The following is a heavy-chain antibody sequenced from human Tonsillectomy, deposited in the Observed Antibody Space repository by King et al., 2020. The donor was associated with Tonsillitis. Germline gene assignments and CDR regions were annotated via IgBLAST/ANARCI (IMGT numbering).Heavy chain of an antibody. CDR2: IYFDGSEK. J-gene: IGHJ5*02. D-gene: IGHD4/OR15-4a*01. CDR1: GFTFSHYG. V-gene: IGHV3-33*08. CDR3: ARDQEVFGANWFDP. Sequence: VQLQESGGGVVQPGRSLRLSCAASGFTFSHYGMHWVRQAPGKGLEWVAIIYFDGSEKHYVDSVKGRFTISRDDSKNTVYLQMNSRRVEDTAVYYCARDQEVFGANWFDPWGQGTRVTVSS.